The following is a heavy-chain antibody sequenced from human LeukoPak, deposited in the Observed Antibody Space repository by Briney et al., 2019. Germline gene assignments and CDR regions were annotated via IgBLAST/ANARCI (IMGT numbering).Heavy chain of an antibody. CDR1: GGSINSYY. J-gene: IGHJ4*02. Sequence: SETLSLTCTVSGGSINSYYWSWLRQPPGKGLEWIGCISYSGITNYNPSLKSQLTISVDTSKNQFSLNLSSVTAADTAVYYCARGDYKTGSYYFDYWGQGTLVTVSS. CDR2: ISYSGIT. CDR3: ARGDYKTGSYYFDY. V-gene: IGHV4-59*01. D-gene: IGHD4-11*01.